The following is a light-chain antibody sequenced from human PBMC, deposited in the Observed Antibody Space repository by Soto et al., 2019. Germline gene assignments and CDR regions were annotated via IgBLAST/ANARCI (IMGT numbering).Light chain of an antibody. CDR2: EDS. CDR3: YSTDSSGNHRV. Sequence: SYELTQPRSVSVSPGQTARITCSGDALPKKYAYWYQQKSGQAPVLVIYEDSKRPSGIPERFSGSSSGTMATLTISGAQVEDEADYYCYSTDSSGNHRVFGGGTQLTVL. V-gene: IGLV3-10*01. J-gene: IGLJ2*01. CDR1: ALPKKY.